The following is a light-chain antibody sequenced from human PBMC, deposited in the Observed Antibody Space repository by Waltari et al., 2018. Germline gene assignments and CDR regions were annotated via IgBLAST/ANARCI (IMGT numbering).Light chain of an antibody. CDR3: HQYHNWPPIT. Sequence: EIVMTQSPATLSVSPGERATLSCRASQSVNTNLAWYQQQPGQAPRLLISGASTRAHGIPSRFSGSGSGTDFTLTISSMQSADLAVYYCHQYHNWPPITFGGGTKVEIK. CDR1: QSVNTN. J-gene: IGKJ4*01. V-gene: IGKV3-15*01. CDR2: GAS.